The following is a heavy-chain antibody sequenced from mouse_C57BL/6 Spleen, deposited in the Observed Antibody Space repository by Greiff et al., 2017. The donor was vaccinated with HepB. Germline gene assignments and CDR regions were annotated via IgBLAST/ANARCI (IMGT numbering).Heavy chain of an antibody. CDR1: GFTFSSYT. CDR2: ISGGGGNT. CDR3: ARKVYSNYVGFAY. Sequence: EVHLVESGGGLVKPGGSLKLSCAASGFTFSSYTMSWVRQTPEKRLEWVATISGGGGNTYYPDSVKGRFTISRDNAKNTLYLQMSSLRSEDTALYYCARKVYSNYVGFAYWGQGTLVTVSA. V-gene: IGHV5-9*01. D-gene: IGHD2-5*01. J-gene: IGHJ3*01.